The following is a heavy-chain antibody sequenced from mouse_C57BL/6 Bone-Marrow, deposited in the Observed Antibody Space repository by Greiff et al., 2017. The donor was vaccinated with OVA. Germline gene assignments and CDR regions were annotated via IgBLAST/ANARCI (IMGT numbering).Heavy chain of an antibody. CDR3: ARERNCWYFDV. CDR1: GYTFTSYW. CDR2: INPSNGGT. V-gene: IGHV1-53*01. J-gene: IGHJ1*03. Sequence: QVQLKESGTELVKPGASVKLSCKASGYTFTSYWMHWVKQRPGQGLEWIGNINPSNGGTNYNEKFKSKATLTVDKSSSTAYMQLSSLTSEDSAVYYCARERNCWYFDVWGTGTTVTVSS. D-gene: IGHD4-1*01.